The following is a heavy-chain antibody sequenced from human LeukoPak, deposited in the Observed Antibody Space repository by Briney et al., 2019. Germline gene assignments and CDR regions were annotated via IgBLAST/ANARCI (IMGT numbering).Heavy chain of an antibody. CDR1: GGSINNYF. CDR2: IYTSGST. D-gene: IGHD1-7*01. V-gene: IGHV4-4*07. CDR3: ARTWNWNYSNWFDP. J-gene: IGHJ5*02. Sequence: SETLSLTCTVSGGSINNYFWSWIRQPAGKGLEWIGRIYTSGSTNYNPSLKSRVTISVDTSKNQFSLKLSSVTAADTAVYYCARTWNWNYSNWFDPWGQGTLVTVSS.